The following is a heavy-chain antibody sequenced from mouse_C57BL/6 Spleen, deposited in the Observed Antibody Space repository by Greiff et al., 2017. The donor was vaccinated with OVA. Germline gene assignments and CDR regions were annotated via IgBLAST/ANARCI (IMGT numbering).Heavy chain of an antibody. CDR3: DRKGNTVVPFAY. CDR2: IWSGGST. Sequence: QVQLQQSGPGLVQPSQSLSITCTASGFSLTSYGVHWVRQSPGKGLEWLGVIWSGGSTDYNAAFISRLSISKDKDKSQVFFTMNSLQAEDTAIYYCDRKGNTVVPFAYWGQGTLVTVSA. CDR1: GFSLTSYG. J-gene: IGHJ3*01. V-gene: IGHV2-2*01. D-gene: IGHD1-1*01.